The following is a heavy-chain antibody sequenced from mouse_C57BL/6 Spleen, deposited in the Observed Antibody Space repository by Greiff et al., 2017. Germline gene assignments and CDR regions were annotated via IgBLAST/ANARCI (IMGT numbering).Heavy chain of an antibody. CDR3: ARYSSSGDAMDY. D-gene: IGHD3-2*02. V-gene: IGHV1-69*01. J-gene: IGHJ4*01. CDR1: GYTFTSYW. CDR2: IDPSDSYT. Sequence: QVQLKQPGAELVMPGASVKLSCKASGYTFTSYWMHWVKQRPGQGPEWIGEIDPSDSYTTYNQKFKGKSTLTVDKSSSTAYMQLSSLTSEDSAVYYCARYSSSGDAMDYWGQGTSVTVSS.